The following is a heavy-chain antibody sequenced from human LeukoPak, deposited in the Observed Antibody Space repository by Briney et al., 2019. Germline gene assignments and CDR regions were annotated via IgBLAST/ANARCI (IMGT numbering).Heavy chain of an antibody. CDR3: AGLGEDFWSGYRY. CDR1: GFTFSSYG. D-gene: IGHD3-3*01. Sequence: GGSLRLSCAASGFTFSSYGMHWVRQAPGKGLEWVAVISYDGSNKYYADSVKGRFTISRDNSKNTLYLQMNSLRAEDTAVYYCAGLGEDFWSGYRYWGQGTLVTVSS. J-gene: IGHJ4*02. CDR2: ISYDGSNK. V-gene: IGHV3-30-3*01.